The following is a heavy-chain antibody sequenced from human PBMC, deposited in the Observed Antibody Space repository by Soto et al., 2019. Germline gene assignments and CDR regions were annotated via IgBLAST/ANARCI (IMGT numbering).Heavy chain of an antibody. J-gene: IGHJ4*02. CDR3: AKDLTSGSYPYYFDY. D-gene: IGHD1-26*01. V-gene: IGHV3-23*01. Sequence: GGSLRLSCAASGFTFSSYAMSWVRQAPGKGLEWVSAISGSGGSTYYADSVKGRFTISRDNSKNTLYLQMNSLRAEDTAVYYCAKDLTSGSYPYYFDYWGQGTLVTVSS. CDR1: GFTFSSYA. CDR2: ISGSGGST.